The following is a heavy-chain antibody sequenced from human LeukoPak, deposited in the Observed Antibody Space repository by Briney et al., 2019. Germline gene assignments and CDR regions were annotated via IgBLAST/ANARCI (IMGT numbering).Heavy chain of an antibody. CDR2: IYHSGST. CDR3: ARDKDSRLFGHYFDY. D-gene: IGHD3-22*01. V-gene: IGHV4-4*02. CDR1: GGSISSSNW. J-gene: IGHJ4*02. Sequence: SETLSLTCAVSGGSISSSNWWSWIRQPPGKGLEWIGEIYHSGSTYYNPSLKSRVTISVDKSKNQFSLKLSSVTAADTAVYYCARDKDSRLFGHYFDYWGQGTLVTVSS.